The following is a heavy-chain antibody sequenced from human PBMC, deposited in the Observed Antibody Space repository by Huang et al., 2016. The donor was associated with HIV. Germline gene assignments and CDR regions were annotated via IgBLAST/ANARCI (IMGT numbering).Heavy chain of an antibody. CDR1: GGSFSVYQ. J-gene: IGHJ1*01. CDR2: MNHSESA. Sequence: QVRLEQWGAGLLKPSETLSLTCAVYGGSFSVYQCTWIRQSPGKGLEWIGEMNHSESATYTPYLKTCVTITGNMSKNQFSLKMTSLTVTYTAVYFCARGLRFCRGGDCFPTHFQHWSQG. D-gene: IGHD2-21*02. V-gene: IGHV4-34*02. CDR3: ARGLRFCRGGDCFPTHFQH.